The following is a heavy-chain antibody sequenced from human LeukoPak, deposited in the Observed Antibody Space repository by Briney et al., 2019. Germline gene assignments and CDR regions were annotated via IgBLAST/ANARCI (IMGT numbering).Heavy chain of an antibody. V-gene: IGHV3-23*01. Sequence: GGSLRLSCAASGFTFSSYAMSWVRQAPGKGLEWVSAISGSGGSTYYADSVKGRFTISRDNSRNTLCLQMNSLRAEDTAVYYCAKVLSDYGSGSFDYWGQGTLVTVSS. CDR1: GFTFSSYA. CDR3: AKVLSDYGSGSFDY. J-gene: IGHJ4*02. D-gene: IGHD3-10*01. CDR2: ISGSGGST.